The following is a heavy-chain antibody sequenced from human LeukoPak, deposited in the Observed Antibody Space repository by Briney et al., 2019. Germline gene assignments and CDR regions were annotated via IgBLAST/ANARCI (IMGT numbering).Heavy chain of an antibody. J-gene: IGHJ6*04. D-gene: IGHD2-2*01. V-gene: IGHV4-4*07. CDR3: ARGSQDIVVGDV. Sequence: RASETLSLTCTVSGGSISSYYWSWIRQPAGKGLEWIGRIYTSGSTNYNPSLKSRVTMSVDTSKNQFSLKLSSVTAADTAVYYCARGSQDIVVGDVWGKGTTVTVSS. CDR1: GGSISSYY. CDR2: IYTSGST.